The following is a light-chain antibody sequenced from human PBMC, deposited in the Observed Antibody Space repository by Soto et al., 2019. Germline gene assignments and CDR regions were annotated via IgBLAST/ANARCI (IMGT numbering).Light chain of an antibody. CDR3: SSYTSSSTLAV. V-gene: IGLV2-14*01. J-gene: IGLJ2*01. CDR2: DVS. CDR1: SSDVGGYTY. Sequence: QSALTQPASVSGSPGQSITISCTGTSSDVGGYTYVSWYQQHPGKAPKLMIYDVSNRPSGVSNRFSGSKSGNTASLTISGLQDEDEADYYCSSYTSSSTLAVFGGGTKPTVL.